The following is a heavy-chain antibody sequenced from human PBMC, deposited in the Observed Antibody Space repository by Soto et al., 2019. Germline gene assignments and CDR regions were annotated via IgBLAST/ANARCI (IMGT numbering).Heavy chain of an antibody. CDR2: ISPYNANT. Sequence: ASVKVSCKASGYTFTGYYMHWVRQAPGQGPEWMGWISPYNANTNYAQKFRGRVTLTTDTSTSTAYMELRSLRSDDTAVYYCVRGSYCGGDCYSGLPRDSWGQGSLVTVSS. CDR3: VRGSYCGGDCYSGLPRDS. CDR1: GYTFTGYY. D-gene: IGHD2-21*01. V-gene: IGHV1-18*04. J-gene: IGHJ4*02.